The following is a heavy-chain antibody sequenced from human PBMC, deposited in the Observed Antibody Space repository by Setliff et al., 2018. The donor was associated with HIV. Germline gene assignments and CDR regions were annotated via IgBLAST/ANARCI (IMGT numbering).Heavy chain of an antibody. D-gene: IGHD6-6*01. V-gene: IGHV1-2*06. CDR2: IIPNSAGT. Sequence: GASVKVSCKASGYTFTGYFIHWVRQAPGQGLEWMGRIIPNSAGTNYAQKFQGRVTMTRDTSISTAYMELSSLRSEDTAVYFCARGSTSSWSYHYMDVWGKGTTVTVSS. CDR3: ARGSTSSWSYHYMDV. CDR1: GYTFTGYF. J-gene: IGHJ6*03.